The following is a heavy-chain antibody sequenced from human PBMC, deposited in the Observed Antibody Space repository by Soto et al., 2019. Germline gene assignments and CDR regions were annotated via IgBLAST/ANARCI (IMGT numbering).Heavy chain of an antibody. J-gene: IGHJ5*02. CDR3: ARALPVAKGGFDP. V-gene: IGHV3-53*02. CDR1: GFTVSNTY. Sequence: EVQLVETGGGLIQPGGSLRLSCAASGFTVSNTYMTWVRQPPWKGLECVSVIYTAGGTNYADSVKGRFNISRDNSKNTLYLQMNSLRAEDTAVYYCARALPVAKGGFDPWGQGALVTVSS. D-gene: IGHD2-2*01. CDR2: IYTAGGT.